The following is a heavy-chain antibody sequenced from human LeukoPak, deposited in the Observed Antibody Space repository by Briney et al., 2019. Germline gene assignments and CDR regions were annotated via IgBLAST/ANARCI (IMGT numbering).Heavy chain of an antibody. D-gene: IGHD2-21*02. CDR3: AKDVCGGDCYTFDF. CDR1: GFTFSNYA. V-gene: IGHV1-3*02. Sequence: PGTSLRLSCAASGFTFSNYAMHWVRQAAGQRLGWMGWSNAGNGNTKYSQEFQGRVTITRDTSASTAYMELSSLRSEDTAVYYCAKDVCGGDCYTFDFWGQGTLVTVSS. CDR2: SNAGNGNT. J-gene: IGHJ4*02.